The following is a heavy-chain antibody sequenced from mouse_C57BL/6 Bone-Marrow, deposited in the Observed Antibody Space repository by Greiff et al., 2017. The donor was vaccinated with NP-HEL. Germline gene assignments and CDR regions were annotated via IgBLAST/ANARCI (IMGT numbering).Heavy chain of an antibody. V-gene: IGHV1-5*01. D-gene: IGHD2-1*01. CDR3: KYGNCYYAMDY. J-gene: IGHJ4*01. CDR2: IYPGNSDT. Sequence: EVQLQQSGTVLARPGASVKMSCKTSGYTFTSYWMHWVKQRPGQGLEWIGAIYPGNSDTSYNQKFKGKAKLTAVTSASTAYMELNSLTNEYSAIYCCKYGNCYYAMDYWGQGTSVTVSS. CDR1: GYTFTSYW.